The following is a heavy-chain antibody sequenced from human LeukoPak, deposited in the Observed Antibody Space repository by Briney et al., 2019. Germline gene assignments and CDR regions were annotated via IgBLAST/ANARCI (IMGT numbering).Heavy chain of an antibody. D-gene: IGHD6-19*01. CDR2: ISSSSSYI. J-gene: IGHJ6*03. V-gene: IGHV3-21*01. CDR3: ARESSSGWYLNYHYYYMDA. Sequence: GGSLRLSCAASGFTFSSYSMNWVRQAPGKGLEWVSSISSSSSYIYYADSVKGRFTISRDNAKNSLYLQMNSLRAEDTAVYYCARESSSGWYLNYHYYYMDAWGKGTTVTISS. CDR1: GFTFSSYS.